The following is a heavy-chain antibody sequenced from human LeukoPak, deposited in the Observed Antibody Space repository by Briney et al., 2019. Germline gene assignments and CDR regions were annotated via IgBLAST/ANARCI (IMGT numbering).Heavy chain of an antibody. V-gene: IGHV3-30*03. CDR2: TSHDGSNE. D-gene: IGHD6-19*01. J-gene: IGHJ4*02. Sequence: PGGSLRLSCVASGFTFRGHGMRWGRATPGKGVEWGSVTSHDGSNEYYADFVKGRFTISRDNSNNMVFLQMNSLTAEDTALYYCTGGQMFTSGGFDNWGQGALVTVSS. CDR3: TGGQMFTSGGFDN. CDR1: GFTFRGHG.